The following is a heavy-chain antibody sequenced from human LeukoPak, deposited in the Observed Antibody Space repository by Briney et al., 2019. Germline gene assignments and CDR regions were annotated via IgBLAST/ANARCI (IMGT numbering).Heavy chain of an antibody. CDR2: IYYSGST. CDR3: ARLAEHGSYFDY. J-gene: IGHJ4*02. V-gene: IGHV4-39*01. D-gene: IGHD1-14*01. CDR1: GGSISSSSYY. Sequence: SETLSLTCTVSGGSISSSSYYWGWIRQPPGKGLEWIGSIYYSGSTYYNPSLKSRVTISVDTSKNQFSLKLSSVTAADTAVYYCARLAEHGSYFDYWGQGTLVTVSS.